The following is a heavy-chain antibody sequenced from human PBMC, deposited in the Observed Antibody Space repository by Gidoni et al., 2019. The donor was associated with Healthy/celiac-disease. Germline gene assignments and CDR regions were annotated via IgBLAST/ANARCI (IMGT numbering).Heavy chain of an antibody. CDR3: ARHGDYGDYDAFDI. CDR2: IYYSGSP. V-gene: IGHV4-59*08. J-gene: IGHJ3*02. CDR1: GGSISSYY. Sequence: QVQLQESGPGLVKPSETLSLTCTVSGGSISSYYWSWIRQPPGKGLEWIGYIYYSGSPNYNPSLKSRVTISVDTSKNQFSLKLSSVTAADTAVYYCARHGDYGDYDAFDIWGQGTMVTVSS. D-gene: IGHD4-17*01.